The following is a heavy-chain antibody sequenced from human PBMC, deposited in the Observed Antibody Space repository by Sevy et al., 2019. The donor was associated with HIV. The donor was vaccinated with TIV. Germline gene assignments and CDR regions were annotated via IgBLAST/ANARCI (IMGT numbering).Heavy chain of an antibody. Sequence: GGSLRLSCAASGFTFSSYGMHWVRQAPGKGLEWVAVIWDDGSNKYYADSVKGRFTISRDNSKNTLYLQMNSLRAEDTAVYYCARGDRGTGDYFDYWGQGTLVTVSS. V-gene: IGHV3-33*01. CDR1: GFTFSSYG. D-gene: IGHD3-16*01. CDR3: ARGDRGTGDYFDY. J-gene: IGHJ4*02. CDR2: IWDDGSNK.